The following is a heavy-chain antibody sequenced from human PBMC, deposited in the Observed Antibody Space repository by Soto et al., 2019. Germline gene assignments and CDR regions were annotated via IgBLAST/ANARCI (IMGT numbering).Heavy chain of an antibody. CDR1: GYSFTSYW. D-gene: IGHD3-22*01. CDR3: ARHHRDDSSGRWFDP. CDR2: IYPADSNT. V-gene: IGHV5-51*01. J-gene: IGHJ5*02. Sequence: GESLKISCKGSGYSFTSYWIAWVRQMPGKGLEWMGIIYPADSNTRYSPSFQGQVTFSADRSINTAYLQWSSLKASDTAMYYCARHHRDDSSGRWFDPCGQGTLVTVSS.